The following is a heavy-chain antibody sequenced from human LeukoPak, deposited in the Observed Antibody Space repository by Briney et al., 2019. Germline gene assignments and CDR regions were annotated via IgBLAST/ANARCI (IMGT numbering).Heavy chain of an antibody. V-gene: IGHV3-7*01. CDR2: IKEDGSEK. Sequence: GGSLRLSCAASGFTFSHYWMSWGRQAPGGGVEWVANIKEDGSEKYYVDSLKGRFTISRDNAKNSLSLQMNSLRAEDTAVYYCARGADATFYYDSSGFTKFDHWGQGTLVTVSS. J-gene: IGHJ4*02. D-gene: IGHD3-22*01. CDR1: GFTFSHYW. CDR3: ARGADATFYYDSSGFTKFDH.